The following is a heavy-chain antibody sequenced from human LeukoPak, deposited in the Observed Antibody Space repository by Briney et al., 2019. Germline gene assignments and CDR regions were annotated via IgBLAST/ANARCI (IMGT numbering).Heavy chain of an antibody. J-gene: IGHJ3*02. CDR2: ISGSGGST. V-gene: IGHV3-23*01. CDR1: GFTFSSYA. Sequence: GGSLRLSCAASGFTFSSYAMSWVRQAPGKGLEWVSAISGSGGSTYYADSVKGRFTISRDNSKNTLYLQMNSLRAEDTAVYYCARDTSSSSGSDAFDIWGQGTMVTVSS. D-gene: IGHD6-6*01. CDR3: ARDTSSSSGSDAFDI.